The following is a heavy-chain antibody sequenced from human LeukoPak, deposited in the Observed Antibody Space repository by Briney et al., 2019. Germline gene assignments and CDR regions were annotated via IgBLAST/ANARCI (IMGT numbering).Heavy chain of an antibody. J-gene: IGHJ3*02. CDR2: INHSGNT. Sequence: SETLSLTCAVYGGSFSGYYWSWIRQPPGKGLEWIGEINHSGNTNYNPSLKSRVTISVDTSKNQFSLKLSSVTAADTAVYYCASRTPPIYVDAFDIWGQGTMVTVSS. D-gene: IGHD1-14*01. CDR3: ASRTPPIYVDAFDI. CDR1: GGSFSGYY. V-gene: IGHV4-34*01.